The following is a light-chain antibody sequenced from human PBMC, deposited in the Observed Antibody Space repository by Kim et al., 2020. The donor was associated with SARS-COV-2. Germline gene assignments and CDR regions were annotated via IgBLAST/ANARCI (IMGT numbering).Light chain of an antibody. Sequence: SYELTQPPSVSVSPGQTASITCSGDKLGDKYACWYQQTPGQSPVLVIYQDSKRPSGIPERFSGSNSGNTATLTISGTQAMDEDDYYCQAWDSSTAIFGGGTQLTV. CDR2: QDS. V-gene: IGLV3-1*01. CDR3: QAWDSSTAI. CDR1: KLGDKY. J-gene: IGLJ2*01.